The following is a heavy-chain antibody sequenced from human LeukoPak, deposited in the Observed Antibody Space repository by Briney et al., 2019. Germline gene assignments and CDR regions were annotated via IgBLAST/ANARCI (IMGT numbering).Heavy chain of an antibody. D-gene: IGHD6-19*01. CDR3: ARRTEWLALDAFDI. CDR2: IIPILGIA. J-gene: IGHJ3*02. V-gene: IGHV1-69*04. Sequence: GASVKVSCKASGGTFSSYAISWVRQAPGQGLEWMGRIIPILGIANYVQKFQGRVTITADKSTSTAYMELSSLRSEDTAVYYCARRTEWLALDAFDIWGQGTMVTVSS. CDR1: GGTFSSYA.